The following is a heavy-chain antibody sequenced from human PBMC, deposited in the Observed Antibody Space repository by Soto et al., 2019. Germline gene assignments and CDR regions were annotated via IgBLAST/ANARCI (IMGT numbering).Heavy chain of an antibody. Sequence: GGSLRLSCTASGFTFSSYSMNWVRQAPGKGLEWVSYISSSSSTIYYADSVKGRFTISRDNAKNSLYLQMNSLSDEDPAVEYGARDKQERVVVMAQDYYYYMDFWGKGTLVTVSS. D-gene: IGHD3-22*01. CDR3: ARDKQERVVVMAQDYYYYMDF. J-gene: IGHJ6*03. V-gene: IGHV3-48*02. CDR2: ISSSSSTI. CDR1: GFTFSSYS.